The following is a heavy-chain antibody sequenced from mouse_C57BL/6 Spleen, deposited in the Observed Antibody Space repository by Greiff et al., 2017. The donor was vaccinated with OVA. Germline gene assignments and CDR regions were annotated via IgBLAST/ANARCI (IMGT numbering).Heavy chain of an antibody. V-gene: IGHV1-26*01. CDR2: INPNNGGT. D-gene: IGHD2-3*01. CDR3: ARWDGYPSMDY. J-gene: IGHJ4*01. Sequence: EVQLQQSGPELVKPGASVKISCKASGYTFTDYYMNWVKQSHGKSLEWIGDINPNNGGTSYNQKFKGKATLTVDKSSSTAYMELRSLTSEDSAVYYCARWDGYPSMDYWGQGTSVTVSS. CDR1: GYTFTDYY.